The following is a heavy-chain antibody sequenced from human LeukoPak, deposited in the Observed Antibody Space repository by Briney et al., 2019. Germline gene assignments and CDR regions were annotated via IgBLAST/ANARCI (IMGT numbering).Heavy chain of an antibody. V-gene: IGHV4-59*01. Sequence: SETPSLTCTVSGGSISSYYWSWIRQPPGKGLEWIGYIYYSGSTNYNPSLKSRVTISVDTSKNQFSLKLSSVTAADTAVYYCARDRGDSWSGYYPALAFDIWGQGTMVTVSS. CDR3: ARDRGDSWSGYYPALAFDI. J-gene: IGHJ3*02. CDR1: GGSISSYY. CDR2: IYYSGST. D-gene: IGHD3-3*01.